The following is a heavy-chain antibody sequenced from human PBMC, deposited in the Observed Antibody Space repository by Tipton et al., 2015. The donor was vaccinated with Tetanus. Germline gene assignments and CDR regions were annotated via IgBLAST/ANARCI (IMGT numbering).Heavy chain of an antibody. J-gene: IGHJ6*02. D-gene: IGHD2-2*01. CDR1: GFTFSSYS. V-gene: IGHV3-48*04. CDR3: AKDNGPVVPAAMWYGMDV. Sequence: SLRLSCAASGFTFSSYSMNWVRQAPGKGPEWVSNISSSSSTIYYADSVKGRFTISRGDAKNSLYLQMNSLRAEDTALYYCAKDNGPVVPAAMWYGMDVWGQGTTVTVSS. CDR2: ISSSSSTI.